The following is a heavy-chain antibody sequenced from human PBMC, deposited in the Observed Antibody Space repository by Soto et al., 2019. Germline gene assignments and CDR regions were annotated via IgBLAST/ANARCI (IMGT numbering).Heavy chain of an antibody. D-gene: IGHD6-13*01. Sequence: SETLSLTCTVSGGSISSYYWSWIRQPPGKGLEWIGYIYYSGSTNYNPSLKSRVTISVDTSKNQFSLKLSSVTAADTAVYYCARVNSSLADFDYWGQGTLVTVS. CDR1: GGSISSYY. J-gene: IGHJ4*02. CDR2: IYYSGST. V-gene: IGHV4-59*01. CDR3: ARVNSSLADFDY.